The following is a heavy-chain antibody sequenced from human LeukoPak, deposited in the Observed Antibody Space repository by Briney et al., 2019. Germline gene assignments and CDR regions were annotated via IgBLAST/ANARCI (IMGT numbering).Heavy chain of an antibody. CDR1: GFTFSSYS. J-gene: IGHJ3*02. V-gene: IGHV3-21*01. CDR3: ARDDYKEGGAFDI. CDR2: ISSSSSYI. Sequence: GGSLRLSCAASGFTFSSYSMNWVRQAPGKGLEWVSSISSSSSYIYYADSVKGRFTISRDNAKNSLYLQMNSLRAEDTAVYYCARDDYKEGGAFDIWGQGTMVTVSS. D-gene: IGHD4-11*01.